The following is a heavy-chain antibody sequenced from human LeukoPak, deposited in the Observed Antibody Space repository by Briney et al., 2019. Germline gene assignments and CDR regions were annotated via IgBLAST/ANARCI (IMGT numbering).Heavy chain of an antibody. D-gene: IGHD5-24*01. V-gene: IGHV4-38-2*02. CDR1: GYSISSGYY. Sequence: SETLSLTCTVSGYSISSGYYWGWIRQPPGKGLEWIGSIYHSGSTYYNPSLKSRVTISVDTSKNQFSLKLSSVTAADTAVYYCARGQDGYSLLDYWGQGTLVTVSS. J-gene: IGHJ4*02. CDR3: ARGQDGYSLLDY. CDR2: IYHSGST.